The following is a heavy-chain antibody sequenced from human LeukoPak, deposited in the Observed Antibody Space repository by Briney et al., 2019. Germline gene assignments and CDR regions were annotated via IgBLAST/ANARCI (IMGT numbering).Heavy chain of an antibody. CDR2: INGDASST. V-gene: IGHV3-74*01. J-gene: IGHJ4*02. Sequence: GRSLRLSCAASGLTLSGYWMHWVRQAPGKGLVWVSRINGDASSTSYADSVKGRFTISRDNAKSTLYLQMNNLRVEDTAVYYCARARGNTYGYFEYWGQGTLVTVSS. D-gene: IGHD5-18*01. CDR1: GLTLSGYW. CDR3: ARARGNTYGYFEY.